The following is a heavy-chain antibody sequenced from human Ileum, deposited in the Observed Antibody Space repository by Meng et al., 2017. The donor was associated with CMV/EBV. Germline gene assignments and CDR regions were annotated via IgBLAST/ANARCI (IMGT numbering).Heavy chain of an antibody. CDR2: IYYNGNT. Sequence: SRGYISNGSDYGNWIRQYPGKGLEWIGSIYYNGNTYFNPFLKGRLTLSIDTSDNQFFLNLESVTAADTAVYFCASEPANSSTWHFDSWGQGTLVTVSS. J-gene: IGHJ4*02. CDR3: ASEPANSSTWHFDS. D-gene: IGHD2-2*01. CDR1: RGYISNGSDY. V-gene: IGHV4-30-4*01.